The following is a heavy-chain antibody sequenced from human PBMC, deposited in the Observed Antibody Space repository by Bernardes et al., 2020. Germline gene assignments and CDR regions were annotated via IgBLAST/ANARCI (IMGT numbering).Heavy chain of an antibody. V-gene: IGHV3-23*01. CDR1: GFTFSSYA. J-gene: IGHJ4*02. D-gene: IGHD4-17*01. Sequence: GGSLRLSCAASGFTFSSYAMSWVRQAPGQGLEWVSAISGSGGSPYYADSVKGRFTISRDNSKNTLYLQMNSLRAEDTAVYYCAKESGDYPLIDYWGQGTLVTVSS. CDR3: AKESGDYPLIDY. CDR2: ISGSGGSP.